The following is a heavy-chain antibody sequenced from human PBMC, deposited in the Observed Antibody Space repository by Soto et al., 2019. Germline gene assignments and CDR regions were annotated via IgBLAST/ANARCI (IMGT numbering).Heavy chain of an antibody. CDR3: AKGAPYSSSAVDYYYGMDV. CDR1: GFTFRSYA. D-gene: IGHD6-6*01. CDR2: ISGSGGST. V-gene: IGHV3-23*01. Sequence: GGSLRLSCAASGFTFRSYAMSWVRQAPGKGLEWVSAISGSGGSTYYADSVKGRFTISRDNSKNTLYLQMNSLRAEDTAVYYCAKGAPYSSSAVDYYYGMDVWGQGTTVTVSS. J-gene: IGHJ6*02.